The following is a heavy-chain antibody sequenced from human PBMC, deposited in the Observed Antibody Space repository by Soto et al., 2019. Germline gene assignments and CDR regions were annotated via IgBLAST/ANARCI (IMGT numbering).Heavy chain of an antibody. CDR1: GGSTSSNY. J-gene: IGHJ4*02. CDR3: AGGPGWWNY. D-gene: IGHD2-15*01. CDR2: LYYIATT. V-gene: IGHV4-59*01. Sequence: SETLSLTCTVSGGSTSSNYWSWIRQPPGKGLEWIGYLYYIATTNYNPSLKSRVTISVDTSKNQFSLKLTSVIPADTAVYYCAGGPGWWNYWGQGTLVTVSS.